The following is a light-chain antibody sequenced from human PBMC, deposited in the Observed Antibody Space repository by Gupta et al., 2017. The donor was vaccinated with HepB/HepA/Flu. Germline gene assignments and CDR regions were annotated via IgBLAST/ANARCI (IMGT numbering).Light chain of an antibody. CDR1: NIGSES. J-gene: IGLJ1*01. CDR2: YDT. Sequence: SYVLTQPPSVSVAPGKTAKITCGGTNIGSESVHWYQQKSGQAPILVIYYDTDRPSGIPERFSGSKAGNTATLTISRVEAGDEADYYCQVWHSSGDHTFYVFGIGTKVTVL. CDR3: QVWHSSGDHTFYV. V-gene: IGLV3-21*01.